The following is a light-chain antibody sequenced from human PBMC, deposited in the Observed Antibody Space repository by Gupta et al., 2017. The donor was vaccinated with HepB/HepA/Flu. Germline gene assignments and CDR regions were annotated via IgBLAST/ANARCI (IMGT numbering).Light chain of an antibody. J-gene: IGLJ1*01. CDR3: NSDTSSSTYV. Sequence: QSALTQAASVSGSPGQSITISCTGTSSDVGASNHVSWYQQHPGKVPKLMIYDVNNRPSGVSNRFSGSKSVNTASLTISGLQADDEADYYCNSDTSSSTYVFGTGTKVTVL. CDR2: DVN. V-gene: IGLV2-14*03. CDR1: SSDVGASNH.